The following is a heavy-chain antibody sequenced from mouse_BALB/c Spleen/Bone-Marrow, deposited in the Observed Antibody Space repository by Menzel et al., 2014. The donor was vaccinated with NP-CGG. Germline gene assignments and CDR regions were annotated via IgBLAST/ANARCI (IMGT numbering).Heavy chain of an antibody. CDR3: ARDDYDDQYYFDY. CDR1: GFTFSSYA. CDR2: ISSGGST. D-gene: IGHD2-4*01. J-gene: IGHJ2*01. Sequence: EVQLVESGGGLVKPGGSLKLSCAASGFTFSSYAMSWVRQTPEKRLEWVASISSGGSTYYPDSVKGRFTISRDNARNILYLQMSSLRSEDTAMYYCARDDYDDQYYFDYWGQGTTLTVSS. V-gene: IGHV5-6-5*01.